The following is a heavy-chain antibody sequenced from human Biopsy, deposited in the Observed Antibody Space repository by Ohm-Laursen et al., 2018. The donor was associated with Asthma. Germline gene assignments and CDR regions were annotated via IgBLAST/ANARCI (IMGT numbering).Heavy chain of an antibody. J-gene: IGHJ3*01. V-gene: IGHV1-3*04. CDR3: ARTYYDFLTGQVKDVFGV. Sequence: ASVKVSCKASGYNFINFAIHWVRQAPGQRLEWMGWVNTGNGDTKYSQKFQGRVTTTGDTSASTAYMELRSLRSEDTATYYCARTYYDFLTGQVKDVFGVWGQGTMDTVSS. CDR1: GYNFINFA. D-gene: IGHD3-9*01. CDR2: VNTGNGDT.